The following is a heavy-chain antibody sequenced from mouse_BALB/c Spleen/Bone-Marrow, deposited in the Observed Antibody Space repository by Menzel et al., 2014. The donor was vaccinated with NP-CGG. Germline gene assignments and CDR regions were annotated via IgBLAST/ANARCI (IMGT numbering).Heavy chain of an antibody. CDR3: ARDYGYVDAMNY. Sequence: QVQLQQPGPELVKPGASVKISCKASGYTFNDYYINWVKQKPGQGLEWIGWIYPGSGTTKYNENFKGKATLTVDTSSSTAYIQRSSLTSEDTAVYFCARDYGYVDAMNYWGQGTSVTVSS. CDR2: IYPGSGTT. V-gene: IGHV1-84*02. J-gene: IGHJ4*01. D-gene: IGHD1-2*01. CDR1: GYTFNDYY.